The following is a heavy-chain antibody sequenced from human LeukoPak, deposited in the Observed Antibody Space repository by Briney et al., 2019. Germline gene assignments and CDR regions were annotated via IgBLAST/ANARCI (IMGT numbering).Heavy chain of an antibody. CDR3: ARDYYGSGSYYQLGY. J-gene: IGHJ4*02. CDR1: GYTFTGYY. D-gene: IGHD3-10*01. Sequence: GASVKVSCKASGYTFTGYYMHWVRQAPGQGLEWMGWINPSSGGTKYAQKFQGRVTMTRDTSITTVYMELSSLRSDDTAVYYCARDYYGSGSYYQLGYWGQGTLVTVSS. CDR2: INPSSGGT. V-gene: IGHV1-2*02.